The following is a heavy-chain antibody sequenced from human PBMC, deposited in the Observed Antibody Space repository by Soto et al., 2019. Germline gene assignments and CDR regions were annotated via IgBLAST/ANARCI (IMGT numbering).Heavy chain of an antibody. V-gene: IGHV3-30*03. Sequence: GGSLRLSCAASGFTFSSYGMHWVRQAPGKGLEWVAVISYDGSNKYYADSVKGRFTISRDNSKNTLYLQMNSLRAEDTAVYYCARDSHYVFWGGYLVGSRLYGMDVGGQGTTVTSP. D-gene: IGHD3-3*01. CDR1: GFTFSSYG. CDR3: ARDSHYVFWGGYLVGSRLYGMDV. J-gene: IGHJ6*02. CDR2: ISYDGSNK.